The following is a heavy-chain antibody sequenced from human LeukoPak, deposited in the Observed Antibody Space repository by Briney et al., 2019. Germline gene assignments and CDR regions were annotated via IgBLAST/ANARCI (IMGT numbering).Heavy chain of an antibody. Sequence: ASVKVSCKASGYTFTSYGINWVRQATGQGLEWMGWMNPNSGNTGYAQKFQGRVTMTRNTSISTAYMELSSLRSEDTAVYYCARAGSGWYYFDYWGQGTLVTVSS. CDR3: ARAGSGWYYFDY. J-gene: IGHJ4*02. CDR2: MNPNSGNT. CDR1: GYTFTSYG. V-gene: IGHV1-8*01. D-gene: IGHD6-19*01.